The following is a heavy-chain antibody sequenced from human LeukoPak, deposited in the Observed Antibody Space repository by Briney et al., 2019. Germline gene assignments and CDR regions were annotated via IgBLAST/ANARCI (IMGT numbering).Heavy chain of an antibody. CDR3: ARDSGDYGGNPYYFDY. D-gene: IGHD4-23*01. Sequence: PSETLSLTCTVSGGSISGYYWNWIRQTPGKGLEWIGYMYYSGSSTYNPSLKSRVSISVDTSKNQFSLKLNSVTAADTAIYYCARDSGDYGGNPYYFDYWDPGTLVTVSS. CDR2: MYYSGSS. V-gene: IGHV4-59*01. CDR1: GGSISGYY. J-gene: IGHJ4*02.